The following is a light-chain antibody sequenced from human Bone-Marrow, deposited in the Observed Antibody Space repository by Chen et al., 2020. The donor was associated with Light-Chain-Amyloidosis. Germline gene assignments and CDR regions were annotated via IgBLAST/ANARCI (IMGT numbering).Light chain of an antibody. CDR3: QVWVRSSDRPV. V-gene: IGLV3-21*02. CDR1: NIGSTS. J-gene: IGLJ3*02. CDR2: DDS. Sequence: YVLTHPSSVSVAPGQTATIAWGGNNIGSTSVDWYQQTPGKAPLLVVYDDSDRTSGIPERLSCSISGNTVTLTISSVEAEDWADYYCQVWVRSSDRPVFGGGTKLTVL.